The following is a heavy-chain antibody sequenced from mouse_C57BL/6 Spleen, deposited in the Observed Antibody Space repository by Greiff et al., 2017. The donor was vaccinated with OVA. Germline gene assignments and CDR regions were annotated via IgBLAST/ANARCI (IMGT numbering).Heavy chain of an antibody. CDR1: GYSITSGYY. CDR2: ISYDGSN. V-gene: IGHV3-6*01. CDR3: ARDDYSNYAYAMDY. D-gene: IGHD2-5*01. J-gene: IGHJ4*01. Sequence: DVKLQESGPGLVKPSQSLSLTCSVTGYSITSGYYWNWIRQFPGNKLEWMGYISYDGSNNYNPSLKNRISITRDTSKNQFFLKLNSVTTEDTATYYCARDDYSNYAYAMDYWGQGTSVTVSS.